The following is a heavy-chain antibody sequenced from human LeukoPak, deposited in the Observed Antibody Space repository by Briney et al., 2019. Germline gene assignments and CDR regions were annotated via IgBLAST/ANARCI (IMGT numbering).Heavy chain of an antibody. CDR1: GYTFTSYA. Sequence: ASVKVPCKASGYTFTSYAMNWVRQAPGQGLEWMGWINTNTGKPTYAQGFTGRFVFSLDSSVSTAYLQINSLNAEGTAVYYCARAASLDYWGQGTLVTVSS. CDR3: ARAASLDY. D-gene: IGHD2-2*01. V-gene: IGHV7-4-1*02. J-gene: IGHJ4*02. CDR2: INTNTGKP.